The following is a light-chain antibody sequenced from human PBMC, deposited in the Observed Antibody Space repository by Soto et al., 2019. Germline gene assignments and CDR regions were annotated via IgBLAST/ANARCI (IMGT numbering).Light chain of an antibody. CDR3: SSYTSSSPYV. V-gene: IGLV2-14*01. Sequence: QSVLTQPASVSGSPGQSITISCTGTSSDVGGYNYVSWYQQHPGKAPKLMIYDVSNRPSGVSNRFSGSKSGNTASLTISGLQAEDEADYYCSSYTSSSPYVFGTMTKVTV. CDR2: DVS. CDR1: SSDVGGYNY. J-gene: IGLJ1*01.